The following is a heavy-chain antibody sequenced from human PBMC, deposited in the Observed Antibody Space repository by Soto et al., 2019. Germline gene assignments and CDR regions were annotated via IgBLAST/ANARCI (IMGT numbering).Heavy chain of an antibody. V-gene: IGHV1-69*12. CDR1: GGTFSSSA. J-gene: IGHJ6*02. CDR3: ARDNDRLQLGGNYYYMLDV. CDR2: IIPLFRTP. D-gene: IGHD4-4*01. Sequence: QVQLVQSGAEMKEPGSSVKVSCKTSGGTFSSSAISWLRQAPGQGLEWMGGIIPLFRTPDYAQKFQGRVTMAADESTSTAYMELSSLRSEDTAVYYCARDNDRLQLGGNYYYMLDVWGQGTTITVSS.